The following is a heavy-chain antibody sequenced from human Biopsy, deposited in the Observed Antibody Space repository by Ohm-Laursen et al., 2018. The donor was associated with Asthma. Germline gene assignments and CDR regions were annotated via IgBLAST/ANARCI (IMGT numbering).Heavy chain of an antibody. CDR1: GESLSNYA. D-gene: IGHD5-12*01. Sequence: GASVKVSCKVSGESLSNYAIGGVRQGRWGWRELVGGLIAWFGRRDHTQRFEGRVTITADESTSTAYMELSSLSSEDTAVYYCARGYSGSDRIVYYYSGLEVWGQGTTVTVSS. J-gene: IGHJ6*02. CDR3: ARGYSGSDRIVYYYSGLEV. V-gene: IGHV1-69*13. CDR2: LIAWFGRR.